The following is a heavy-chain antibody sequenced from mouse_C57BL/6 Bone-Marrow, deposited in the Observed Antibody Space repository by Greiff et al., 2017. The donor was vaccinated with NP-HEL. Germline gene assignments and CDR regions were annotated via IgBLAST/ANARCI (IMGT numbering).Heavy chain of an antibody. CDR2: IYPRSGNT. CDR1: GYTFTSYG. CDR3: ARVYYYGSSHWYFDV. D-gene: IGHD1-1*01. V-gene: IGHV1-81*01. J-gene: IGHJ1*03. Sequence: VQLQQSGAELARPGASVKLSCKASGYTFTSYGISWVKQRTGQGLEWIGEIYPRSGNTYYNEKFKGKATLTADKYSSTAYMELRSLTSEDSAVYFCARVYYYGSSHWYFDVWGTGTTVTVSS.